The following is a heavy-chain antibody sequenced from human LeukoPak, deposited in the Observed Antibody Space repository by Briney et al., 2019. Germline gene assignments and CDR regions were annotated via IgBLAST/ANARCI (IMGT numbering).Heavy chain of an antibody. Sequence: SSETLSLTCTVSGGSISSYYWSWIRQPAVKGLEWIGRIYTSGSTNYNPSLKSRVTMSVDTSKNQFSLKLSSVTAADTAVYYCARTSRDGYSRAYYFDYWGQGTLVTVSS. V-gene: IGHV4-4*07. CDR3: ARTSRDGYSRAYYFDY. CDR2: IYTSGST. CDR1: GGSISSYY. D-gene: IGHD5-24*01. J-gene: IGHJ4*02.